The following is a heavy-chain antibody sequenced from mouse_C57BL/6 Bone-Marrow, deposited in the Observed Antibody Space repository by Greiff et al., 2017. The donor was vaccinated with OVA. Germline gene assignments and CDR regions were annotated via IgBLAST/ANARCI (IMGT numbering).Heavy chain of an antibody. CDR1: GYTFTSYW. Sequence: VQLQQPGTELVKPGASVKLSCKASGYTFTSYWMHWVKQRPGQGLEWIGNINPSNGGTNYNEKFKSKATLTVDKSSSTAYMQLSSLTSEDSAVYYCARRPKGITTVVAPYYYAMDYWGQGTSVTVSS. V-gene: IGHV1-53*01. CDR2: INPSNGGT. D-gene: IGHD1-1*01. CDR3: ARRPKGITTVVAPYYYAMDY. J-gene: IGHJ4*01.